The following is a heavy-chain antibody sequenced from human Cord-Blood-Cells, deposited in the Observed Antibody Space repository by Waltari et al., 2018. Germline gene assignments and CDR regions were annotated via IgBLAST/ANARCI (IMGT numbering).Heavy chain of an antibody. CDR2: IYYSGST. Sequence: QLQLQESGPGLVKPSETLSLTCTVSGGSISSSSYYWGWIRQPPGKGLEWIGGIYYSGSTYYNPSLKSRVTISVDTSKNQFSLKLSSVTAADTAVYYCARTVSGWYGYWGQGTLVTVSS. D-gene: IGHD6-19*01. CDR3: ARTVSGWYGY. V-gene: IGHV4-39*01. J-gene: IGHJ4*02. CDR1: GGSISSSSYY.